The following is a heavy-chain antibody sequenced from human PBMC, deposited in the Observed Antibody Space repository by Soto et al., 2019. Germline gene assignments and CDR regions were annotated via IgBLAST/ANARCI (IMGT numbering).Heavy chain of an antibody. Sequence: GGSLRLSCAASGFTFSSYDMHWVRQVTGKDLEWVSAIGTAGDSYYPGSVKGRFTISRENAKNSLYLQMNSLRAGDTAVYYCARGGQSTMIRGISYGMDVWGQGTTVTVSS. V-gene: IGHV3-13*01. CDR1: GFTFSSYD. J-gene: IGHJ6*02. D-gene: IGHD3-10*01. CDR2: IGTAGDS. CDR3: ARGGQSTMIRGISYGMDV.